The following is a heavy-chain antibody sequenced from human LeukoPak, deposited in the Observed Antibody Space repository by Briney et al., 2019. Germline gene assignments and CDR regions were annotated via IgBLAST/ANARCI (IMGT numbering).Heavy chain of an antibody. CDR2: ISGSGGSS. D-gene: IGHD3-9*01. Sequence: GGSLRLSCAASGFTFNRRGMHWVRQAPGKGLEWVSAISGSGGSSFYADSVKGRFTISRDNSKNTLYLQMNSLRAEDTAVYYCAKCTLTGYYKGYMDVWGKGTTVTISS. CDR1: GFTFNRRG. V-gene: IGHV3-23*01. CDR3: AKCTLTGYYKGYMDV. J-gene: IGHJ6*03.